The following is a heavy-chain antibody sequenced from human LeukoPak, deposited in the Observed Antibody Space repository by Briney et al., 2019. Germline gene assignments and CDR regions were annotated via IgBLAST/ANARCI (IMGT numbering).Heavy chain of an antibody. CDR1: GLTFRDFY. CDR2: IGNSTDI. J-gene: IGHJ4*02. Sequence: GGSLRLSCAASGLTFRDFYMSWIRQAPGKGLEWVSYIGNSTDIKYADSVKGRFTISRDNAKNSLFLQMNSLRAEDTAVYYCARGGATSDYWGQGTLVTVSS. V-gene: IGHV3-11*05. CDR3: ARGGATSDY. D-gene: IGHD1-26*01.